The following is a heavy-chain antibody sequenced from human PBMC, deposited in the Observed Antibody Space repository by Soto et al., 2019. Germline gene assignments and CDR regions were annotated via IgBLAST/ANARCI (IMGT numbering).Heavy chain of an antibody. D-gene: IGHD1-1*01. Sequence: QVQLVQYGAEVKKPGSSVKVSCKASGGTFSSYTISWVRQAPGQGLEWMGRIIPILGIANYAQKFQGRVTITEDKSTSTAYTELSSLRCEDTGVYYCAGVEGPDAFDIWGQGTMVPVSS. CDR1: GGTFSSYT. V-gene: IGHV1-69*02. J-gene: IGHJ3*02. CDR3: AGVEGPDAFDI. CDR2: IIPILGIA.